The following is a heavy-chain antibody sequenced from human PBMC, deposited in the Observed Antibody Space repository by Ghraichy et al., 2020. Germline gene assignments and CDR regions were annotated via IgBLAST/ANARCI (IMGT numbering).Heavy chain of an antibody. CDR3: ARDPRQLVHDDFDV. CDR1: GGSFNAYY. V-gene: IGHV4-4*07. J-gene: IGHJ3*01. Sequence: SETLSLTCAVSGGSFNAYYWSWIRQPAGKGLEWIGRIYASGITNYNPSLKSRVTMSVDTTKNQFSLRLSSVTAADTAVYYCARDPRQLVHDDFDVWGQGPMVTVSS. D-gene: IGHD1-1*01. CDR2: IYASGIT.